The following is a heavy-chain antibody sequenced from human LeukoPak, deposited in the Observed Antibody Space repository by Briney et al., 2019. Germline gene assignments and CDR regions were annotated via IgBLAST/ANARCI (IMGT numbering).Heavy chain of an antibody. Sequence: PSETLSLTCTVSGGSISSYYWSWIRQPPGKGLEWIGYIYYSGSTNYNPSLKSRVTISVDTSKNQFSLKLSSVTAADTAVYYCARQVRSGYLDAFDIWGQGTMVTVSS. CDR3: ARQVRSGYLDAFDI. CDR1: GGSISSYY. V-gene: IGHV4-59*08. CDR2: IYYSGST. D-gene: IGHD3-22*01. J-gene: IGHJ3*02.